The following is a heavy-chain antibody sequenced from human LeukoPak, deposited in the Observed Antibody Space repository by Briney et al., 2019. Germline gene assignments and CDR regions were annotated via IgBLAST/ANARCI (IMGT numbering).Heavy chain of an antibody. CDR3: ARDHTTKYGGNSYAFDI. V-gene: IGHV1-18*01. J-gene: IGHJ3*02. CDR1: GYTFTSYG. D-gene: IGHD4-23*01. Sequence: ASVKVSCKASGYTFTSYGISWVRQAPGQGLEWMGWISAYNGNTNYAQKLQGRVTMTTDTSTSTAYMELRSLRSDDTAVYYCARDHTTKYGGNSYAFDIWGQGTMVTVSS. CDR2: ISAYNGNT.